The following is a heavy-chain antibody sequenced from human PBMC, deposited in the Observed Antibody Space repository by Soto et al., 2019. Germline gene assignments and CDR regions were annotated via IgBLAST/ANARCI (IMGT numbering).Heavy chain of an antibody. CDR2: ISGKPNNYAT. D-gene: IGHD6-19*01. J-gene: IGHJ4*02. Sequence: EVQLVESGGGLVQPGGSLKLSCVASGFIFSGSGMHWVRQVSGKGPEWVGRISGKPNNYATAYAESVKGRFTISRDDSRTTAYLQMNRLTTEDTAVYYCTRQWLVVSPCDYWGQGTQVTVSS. CDR3: TRQWLVVSPCDY. CDR1: GFIFSGSG. V-gene: IGHV3-73*02.